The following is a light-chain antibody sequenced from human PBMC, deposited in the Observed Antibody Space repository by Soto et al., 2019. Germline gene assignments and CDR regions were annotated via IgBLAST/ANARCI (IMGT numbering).Light chain of an antibody. CDR2: GAS. Sequence: DIQMTQFPPSLSASVGDRVTITCRASQSMSDYLSWYQQKPGMAPKLLIYGASTLETGVPSRFSGSGSGTGFTLTINNLQREDFATYYCQQSYSTPWTFGQGTKVEVK. CDR1: QSMSDY. J-gene: IGKJ1*01. V-gene: IGKV1-39*01. CDR3: QQSYSTPWT.